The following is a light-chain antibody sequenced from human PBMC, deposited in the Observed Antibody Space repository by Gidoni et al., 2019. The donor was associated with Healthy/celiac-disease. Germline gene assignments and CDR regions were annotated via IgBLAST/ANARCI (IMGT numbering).Light chain of an antibody. CDR2: AAS. Sequence: ENVFTKSPGTLSLSPGERATLSCRARQSVSSIYLACYQHKPGQAPRLLIYAASSRATGIPDRFSGSGSGTDFTLTISRLDHEDFAVYYCQQYDSSPYSFGQGTKLEIK. CDR1: QSVSSIY. CDR3: QQYDSSPYS. J-gene: IGKJ2*03. V-gene: IGKV3-20*01.